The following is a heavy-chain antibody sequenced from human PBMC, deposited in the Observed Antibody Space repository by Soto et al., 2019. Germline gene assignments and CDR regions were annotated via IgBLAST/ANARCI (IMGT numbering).Heavy chain of an antibody. V-gene: IGHV2-5*02. CDR1: GYSLSTSGVG. D-gene: IGHD5-12*01. CDR3: AHVYGGYDNFDY. Sequence: QITLKESGPTLVKPTQTLTLTCTFSGYSLSTSGVGVGWIRQPPGKALEWLALIYWDDDKRYSPSLKSRLTITKDTSKNQVVLTMTNMDPVDTATYYCAHVYGGYDNFDYWGQGTLVTVSS. CDR2: IYWDDDK. J-gene: IGHJ4*02.